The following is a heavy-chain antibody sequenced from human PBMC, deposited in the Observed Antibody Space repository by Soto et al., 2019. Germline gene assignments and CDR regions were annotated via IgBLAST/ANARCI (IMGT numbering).Heavy chain of an antibody. CDR1: GFTFSSYW. J-gene: IGHJ3*02. Sequence: GGSLRLSCAASGFTFSSYWMSWVRQAPGKGLEWVANIKQDGSEKYYVDSVKGRFTISRNNAKNSLYLQMNSLRAEDTAVYYCASLWAPYYDILTGYYQAPNDAFDIWGQGTMVTVSS. D-gene: IGHD3-9*01. V-gene: IGHV3-7*05. CDR3: ASLWAPYYDILTGYYQAPNDAFDI. CDR2: IKQDGSEK.